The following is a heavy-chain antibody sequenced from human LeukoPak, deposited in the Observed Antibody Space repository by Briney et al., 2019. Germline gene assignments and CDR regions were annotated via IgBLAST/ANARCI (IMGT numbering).Heavy chain of an antibody. J-gene: IGHJ5*02. CDR3: ATKGSMYCSGGSCFWS. D-gene: IGHD2-15*01. CDR2: FYPEDGET. CDR1: GYTLTELS. V-gene: IGHV1-24*01. Sequence: GASVKVSCKVSGYTLTELSMHWVRQAPGKGLEWMGGFYPEDGETIYAQKFQGRVTMTEDTSTDTAYMVLSSLRSEDAAVYYCATKGSMYCSGGSCFWSWGQGTLVTVSS.